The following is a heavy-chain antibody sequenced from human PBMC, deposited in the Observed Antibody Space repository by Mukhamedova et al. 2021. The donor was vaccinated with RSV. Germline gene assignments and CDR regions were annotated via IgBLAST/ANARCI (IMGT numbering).Heavy chain of an antibody. CDR3: ARDFYSSGLNQGPDY. CDR2: ISFDDVYK. D-gene: IGHD2/OR15-2a*01. J-gene: IGHJ4*02. Sequence: GLEWLAVISFDDVYKNYADSVRGRFTISRDYPKNTLYLQMNSLRTEDTAVYYCARDFYSSGLNQGPDYWGQGTLVTVSS. V-gene: IGHV3-30-3*01.